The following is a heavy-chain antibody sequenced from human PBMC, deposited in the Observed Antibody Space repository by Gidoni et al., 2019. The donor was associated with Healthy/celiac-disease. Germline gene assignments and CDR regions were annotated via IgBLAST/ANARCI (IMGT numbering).Heavy chain of an antibody. Sequence: QVQLVQSGAEVKKPGASVKVSCKASGYTFTGYYMHWVRQAPGQGLEWMGWINPNRGGTNYAQKFQGRVTMTRDTSISTAYMELSRLRSDDTAVYYCARDYCSGGSCYSAVDYWGQGTLVTVSS. D-gene: IGHD2-15*01. V-gene: IGHV1-2*02. CDR3: ARDYCSGGSCYSAVDY. J-gene: IGHJ4*02. CDR2: INPNRGGT. CDR1: GYTFTGYY.